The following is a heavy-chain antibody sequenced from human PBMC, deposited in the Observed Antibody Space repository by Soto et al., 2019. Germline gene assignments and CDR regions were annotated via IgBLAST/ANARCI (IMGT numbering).Heavy chain of an antibody. Sequence: GGSLRLSCAASGFTFSSYGMHWVRQAPGKGLEWVAVISYDGSNKYYADSVKGRFTISRDNSKNTLYLQMNSLRAEDTAVYYCAKDRECSSTSCDMGNWFDPWGQGTLVTV. J-gene: IGHJ5*02. D-gene: IGHD2-2*02. CDR2: ISYDGSNK. CDR1: GFTFSSYG. CDR3: AKDRECSSTSCDMGNWFDP. V-gene: IGHV3-30*18.